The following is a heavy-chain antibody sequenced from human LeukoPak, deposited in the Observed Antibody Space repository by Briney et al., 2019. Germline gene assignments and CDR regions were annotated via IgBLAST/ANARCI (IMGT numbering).Heavy chain of an antibody. CDR1: GFTFSSYA. Sequence: GGSLRLSCAASGFTFSSYAMSWVRRAPGKGLEWVSSISSSSSYIYYADSVKGRFTISRDNAKNSLYLQMNSLRAEGTAVYYCARDGVVPAAMDDWGQGTLVTVSS. D-gene: IGHD2-2*01. V-gene: IGHV3-21*01. CDR2: ISSSSSYI. J-gene: IGHJ4*02. CDR3: ARDGVVPAAMDD.